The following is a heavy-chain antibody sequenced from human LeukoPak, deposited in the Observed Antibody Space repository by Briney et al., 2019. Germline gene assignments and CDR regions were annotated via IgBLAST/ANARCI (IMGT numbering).Heavy chain of an antibody. CDR1: GFTFSSYW. V-gene: IGHV3-7*01. CDR2: IKQDGSEK. Sequence: GGSLRLSCAASGFTFSSYWMSWVRQAPGKGLEWVANIKQDGSEKYYVDSVKGRFTISRDNAKNSLYLQMNSLRAEDTAVYYCARDISSSWAVYDYWGQGTLVTVSS. J-gene: IGHJ4*02. D-gene: IGHD6-13*01. CDR3: ARDISSSWAVYDY.